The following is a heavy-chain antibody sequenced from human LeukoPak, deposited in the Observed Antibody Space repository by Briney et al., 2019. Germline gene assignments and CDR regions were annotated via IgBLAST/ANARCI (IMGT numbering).Heavy chain of an antibody. CDR1: GYTFTSYY. J-gene: IGHJ4*02. CDR2: INPSGGST. Sequence: ASVKVSCKASGYTFTSYYMHWVRQAPGQGLEWMGIINPSGGSTSYAQKFQGRVTMTRDTSTSTVYMELSSLRSEDTAVYYCARGSGGIYGSGSYYDYWGQGTLVTVSS. V-gene: IGHV1-46*01. D-gene: IGHD3-10*01. CDR3: ARGSGGIYGSGSYYDY.